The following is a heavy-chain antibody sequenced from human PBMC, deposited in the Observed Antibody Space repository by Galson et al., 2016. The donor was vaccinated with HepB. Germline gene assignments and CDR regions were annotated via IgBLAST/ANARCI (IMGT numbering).Heavy chain of an antibody. CDR1: GFTFS. V-gene: IGHV3-33*06. CDR2: LWYDGSNK. Sequence: SLRLSCAASGFTFSMHWVRQAPGKGLEWVAALWYDGSNKYYGDSVKGRFTISRNNSKNTVYLQMNSLRAEDTALYYCAKVGDYQDSRGYYLEYYYDYWGHETLVTVSS. D-gene: IGHD3-22*01. J-gene: IGHJ4*01. CDR3: AKVGDYQDSRGYYLEYYYDY.